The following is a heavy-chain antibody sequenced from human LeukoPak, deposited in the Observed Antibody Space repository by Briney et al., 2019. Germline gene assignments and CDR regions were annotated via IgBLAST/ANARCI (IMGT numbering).Heavy chain of an antibody. CDR1: GGSFSGYY. D-gene: IGHD5-18*01. CDR3: ARGASGYSYG. V-gene: IGHV4-34*01. CDR2: INHSGST. Sequence: SETLSLTCAVYGGSFSGYYWSWIRQPPGKGLEWIGEINHSGSTNYNPSLKSRATISVDTSKNQFSLRLSSVTAADTAVYYCARGASGYSYGWGQGTLVTVSS. J-gene: IGHJ4*02.